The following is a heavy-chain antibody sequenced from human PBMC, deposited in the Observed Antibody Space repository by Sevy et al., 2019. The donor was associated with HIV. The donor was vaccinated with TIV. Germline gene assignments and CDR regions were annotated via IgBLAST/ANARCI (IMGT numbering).Heavy chain of an antibody. CDR3: TRGFIGCNSGDAFDI. CDR1: GYTFTNYA. V-gene: IGHV7-4-1*02. Sequence: ASVKVSCKASGYTFTNYAMNWVRQAPGQGLQWMGWINTNTGNPTYAQAFTGRFVFSLDTSVSTSYLQISSLKAGDTAVYYCTRGFIGCNSGDAFDIWGQGTMVTVSS. J-gene: IGHJ3*02. D-gene: IGHD5-12*01. CDR2: INTNTGNP.